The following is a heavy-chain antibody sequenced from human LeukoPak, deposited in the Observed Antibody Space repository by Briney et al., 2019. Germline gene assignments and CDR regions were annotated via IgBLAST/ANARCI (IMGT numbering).Heavy chain of an antibody. CDR1: GFTFDDYA. J-gene: IGHJ4*02. V-gene: IGHV3-9*01. D-gene: IGHD6-19*01. CDR2: ISWNSGSI. Sequence: GGSLRLSCAASGFTFDDYAMHWVRQGPGKGLEWVSGISWNSGSIGYADSVKGRFTISRDNAKNSLYLQMNSLRAKDTAFYYCAKATVAATRAAVDYWGQGTLVTVSS. CDR3: AKATVAATRAAVDY.